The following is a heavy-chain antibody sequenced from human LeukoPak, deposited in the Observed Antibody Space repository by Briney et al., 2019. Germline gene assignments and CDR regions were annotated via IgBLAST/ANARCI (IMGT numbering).Heavy chain of an antibody. CDR3: ARGPGRYDFWSGYYTPYYYYYMDV. J-gene: IGHJ6*03. V-gene: IGHV1-8*03. CDR2: MNPNSGNT. Sequence: ASVKVSCKASGYTFTSYDINWVRQATGQGLEWMGWMNPNSGNTGYAQKFQGRVTITRNTSISTAYMELSSLRSEDTAVYYCARGPGRYDFWSGYYTPYYYYYMDVWGKGTTVTVSS. CDR1: GYTFTSYD. D-gene: IGHD3-3*01.